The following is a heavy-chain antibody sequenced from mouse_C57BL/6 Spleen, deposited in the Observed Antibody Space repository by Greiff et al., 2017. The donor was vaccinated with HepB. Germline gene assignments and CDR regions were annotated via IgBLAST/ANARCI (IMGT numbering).Heavy chain of an antibody. CDR3: ARDYEYDGGYDMDY. J-gene: IGHJ4*01. CDR2: IYPRSGNT. CDR1: GYTFTSYG. D-gene: IGHD2-4*01. V-gene: IGHV1-81*01. Sequence: QVQLQQSGAELARPGASVKLSCKASGYTFTSYGISWVKQRTGQGLEWIGEIYPRSGNTYYNEKFKGKATLTADKSSSTAYMELRSLTSEDSAVYFCARDYEYDGGYDMDYWGQGTSVTVSS.